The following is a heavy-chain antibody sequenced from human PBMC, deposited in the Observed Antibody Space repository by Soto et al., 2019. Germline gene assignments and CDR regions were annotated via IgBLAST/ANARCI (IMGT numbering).Heavy chain of an antibody. CDR1: GFTFSSYA. CDR2: ISYDGSNK. D-gene: IGHD2-15*01. CDR3: ARETRYCSGGSCYQFLDY. V-gene: IGHV3-30-3*01. J-gene: IGHJ4*02. Sequence: PGGSLRLSCAASGFTFSSYAMHWVRQAPGKGLEWVAVISYDGSNKYYADSVKGRFTISRDNSKNTLYLQMNSLRAEDTAVYYCARETRYCSGGSCYQFLDYWGRGTLVTVSS.